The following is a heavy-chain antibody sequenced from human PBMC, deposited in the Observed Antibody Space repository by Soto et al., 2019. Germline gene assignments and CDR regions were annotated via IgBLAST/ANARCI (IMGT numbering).Heavy chain of an antibody. V-gene: IGHV6-1*01. Sequence: SQTLSLTCAISGDSVSSNTAAWNWIRQSPSRGLEWLGRTYYRSKWYNHYAESVKSRIAVNPDTLKNQFSLQLNSVTPEDTAVYYCARDPAYQYGMDVWGQGSAVTVSS. CDR2: TYYRSKWYN. CDR1: GDSVSSNTAA. CDR3: ARDPAYQYGMDV. J-gene: IGHJ6*02.